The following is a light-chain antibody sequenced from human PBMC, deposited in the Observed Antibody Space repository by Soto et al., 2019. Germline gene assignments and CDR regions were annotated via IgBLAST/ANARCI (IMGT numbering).Light chain of an antibody. V-gene: IGLV1-40*01. J-gene: IGLJ2*01. Sequence: QSVLTQPPSVSGAPGQRVTISCTGSSSNIGAGYDVHWYQQLPGTAPKLLIYGNSNRPSGVPDRCSGSKSGTTASLAITGLQAEDEADYYCPSYDSSLSGHVVFGGGTQLTVL. CDR1: SSNIGAGYD. CDR2: GNS. CDR3: PSYDSSLSGHVV.